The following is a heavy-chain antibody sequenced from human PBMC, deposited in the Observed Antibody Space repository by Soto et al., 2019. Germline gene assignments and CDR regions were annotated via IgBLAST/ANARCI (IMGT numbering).Heavy chain of an antibody. CDR1: GGSISSGGYS. Sequence: SETLSLTCAVSGGSISSGGYSWSWIRQPPGKGLEWIGYIYHSGSTYYNPSLKSRVTISVDWSKNQFSLKLSSVTAADTAVYYCARVKNYDFWSGYTIDYWGQGTLVTVSS. D-gene: IGHD3-3*01. CDR3: ARVKNYDFWSGYTIDY. CDR2: IYHSGST. V-gene: IGHV4-30-2*01. J-gene: IGHJ4*02.